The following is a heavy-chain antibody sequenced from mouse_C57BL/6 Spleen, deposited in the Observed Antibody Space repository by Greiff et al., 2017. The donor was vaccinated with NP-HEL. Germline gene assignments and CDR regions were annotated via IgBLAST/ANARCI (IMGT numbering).Heavy chain of an antibody. CDR3: ARRRGTLYAMDY. V-gene: IGHV1-80*01. J-gene: IGHJ4*01. Sequence: QVQLQQSGAELVKPGASVKISCKASGYAFSSYWMNWVKQRPGKGLEWIGQIYPGDGDTNYNGKFKGKATLTADKSSSTAYMQLSSLTSEDSAVYFCARRRGTLYAMDYWGQGTSVTVSS. CDR1: GYAFSSYW. D-gene: IGHD3-1*01. CDR2: IYPGDGDT.